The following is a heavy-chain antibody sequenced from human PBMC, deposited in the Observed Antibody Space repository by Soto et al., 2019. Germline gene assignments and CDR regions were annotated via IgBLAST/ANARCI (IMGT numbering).Heavy chain of an antibody. D-gene: IGHD3-16*01. CDR1: GFTFSSYA. J-gene: IGHJ6*02. V-gene: IGHV3-23*01. CDR2: ISGSGGST. CDR3: AKEGGRDYYYGMDV. Sequence: QTGGSLRLSCAASGFTFSSYAMSWVRQAPGKGLEWVSAISGSGGSTYYADSVKGRFTISRDNSKNTLYLQMNSLRAEDTAVYYCAKEGGRDYYYGMDVWGQGTTVTVSS.